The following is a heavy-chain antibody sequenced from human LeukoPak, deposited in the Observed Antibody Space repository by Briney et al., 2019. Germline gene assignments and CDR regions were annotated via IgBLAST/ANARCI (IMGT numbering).Heavy chain of an antibody. CDR1: GGSISSSTYY. V-gene: IGHV4-39*07. CDR2: IYYSENS. Sequence: SETLSLTCTVSGGSISSSTYYWGWIRQPPGKGLEWIGTIYYSENSSYNPSLKSRVTISVDTSKNQFSLRLSSVTAADTAVYYCARVSVTYYFDNWSQGNLVTVSA. CDR3: ARVSVTYYFDN. J-gene: IGHJ4*02. D-gene: IGHD3-10*01.